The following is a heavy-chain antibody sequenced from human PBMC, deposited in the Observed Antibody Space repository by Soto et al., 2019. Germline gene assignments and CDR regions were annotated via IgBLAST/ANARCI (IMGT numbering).Heavy chain of an antibody. D-gene: IGHD1-1*01. CDR3: ARDRNWKFHDAFDI. CDR2: ISSSGSTI. J-gene: IGHJ3*02. Sequence: GSLRLSCAASGFTFSDYYMSWIRQAPGKGLEWVSYISSSGSTIYYADSVKGRFTISRDNAKNSLYLQMNSLRAEDTAVYYCARDRNWKFHDAFDICGQGTMVTVSS. V-gene: IGHV3-11*01. CDR1: GFTFSDYY.